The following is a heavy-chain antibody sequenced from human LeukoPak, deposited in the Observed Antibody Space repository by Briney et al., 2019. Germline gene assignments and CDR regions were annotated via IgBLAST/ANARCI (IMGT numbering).Heavy chain of an antibody. Sequence: GRALRLSCTASGFTFDDYAMHWVRQAPWKGLEWVTGISWNSGSIGYADSVKGRFTISRDNAKNSLYLQMNSLRAEDMALYYCAKDVSRMSYYHMDVWGKGTTVTVSS. CDR2: ISWNSGSI. CDR1: GFTFDDYA. V-gene: IGHV3-9*03. J-gene: IGHJ6*03. D-gene: IGHD2-15*01. CDR3: AKDVSRMSYYHMDV.